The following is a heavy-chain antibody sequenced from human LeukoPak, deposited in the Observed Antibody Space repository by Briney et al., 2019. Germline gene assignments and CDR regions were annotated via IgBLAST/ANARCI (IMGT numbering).Heavy chain of an antibody. V-gene: IGHV4-4*07. Sequence: SETLSLTCPVSGGSISSYYWSWIRQPAGKGLEWIGRIYTSGSTNYNPSLKSRVTMSVDTSKNQFSLKLSSVTAADTAVYYCARDFRFGELLYYYYMDVWGKGTTVTVSS. CDR2: IYTSGST. D-gene: IGHD3-10*01. CDR1: GGSISSYY. J-gene: IGHJ6*03. CDR3: ARDFRFGELLYYYYMDV.